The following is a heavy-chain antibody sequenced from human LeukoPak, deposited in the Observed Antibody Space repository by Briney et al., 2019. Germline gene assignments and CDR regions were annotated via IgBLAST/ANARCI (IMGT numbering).Heavy chain of an antibody. D-gene: IGHD3-3*01. CDR1: GGSFSGYY. CDR3: ARGGPYDFWSGYIRLLAVFDP. V-gene: IGHV4-34*01. J-gene: IGHJ5*02. Sequence: SETLSLTCAVYGGSFSGYYWSWIRQPPGKGLEWIGEINHSGSTNYNPSLKSRVTISVDTSKNQFSLKLSSATAADTAVYYCARGGPYDFWSGYIRLLAVFDPWGQGTLVTVSS. CDR2: INHSGST.